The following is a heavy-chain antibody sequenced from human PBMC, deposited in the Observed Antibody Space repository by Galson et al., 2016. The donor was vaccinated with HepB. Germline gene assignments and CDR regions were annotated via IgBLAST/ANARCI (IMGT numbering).Heavy chain of an antibody. V-gene: IGHV3-7*03. D-gene: IGHD3-3*01. J-gene: IGHJ4*02. CDR2: IKEDGSEK. CDR3: ARPGRVAAAF. CDR1: GFTFSNSW. Sequence: SLRLSCAASGFTFSNSWMSWLRQPPGKGLEWVANIKEDGSEKYYVDSVKGRFTISRDNAKNSLYLQMTSLRAEDTAVYYCARPGRVAAAFWGQGTLVTVSS.